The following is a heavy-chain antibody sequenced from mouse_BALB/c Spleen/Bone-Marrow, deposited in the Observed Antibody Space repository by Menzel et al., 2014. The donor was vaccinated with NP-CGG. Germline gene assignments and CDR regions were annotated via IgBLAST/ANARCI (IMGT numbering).Heavy chain of an antibody. J-gene: IGHJ4*01. CDR1: GFTFXNYG. CDR3: ARLTPDYAMDY. Sequence: EVQRVESGGDLVKPGGSLKLSCAASGFTFXNYGMSWVLQTPDKRLEWVATISSGGSYTYFPDSVKGRFTISRDNAKNTLYLQMNSLKSEDAAMYYCARLTPDYAMDYWGQGTSVTVSS. V-gene: IGHV5-6*01. D-gene: IGHD1-3*01. CDR2: ISSGGSYT.